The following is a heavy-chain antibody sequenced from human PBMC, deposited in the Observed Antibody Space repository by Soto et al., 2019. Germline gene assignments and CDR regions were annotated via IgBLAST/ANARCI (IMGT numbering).Heavy chain of an antibody. V-gene: IGHV3-30*18. J-gene: IGHJ4*02. CDR3: AKLASDASASTTPHFDY. CDR2: ISYDGSSK. Sequence: GGSLRLSCAASGFTFGSYGMHWVRQAPGKGLEWVTFISYDGSSKYYVDSVKGRFTISRDNSKNTLYLQMNSLRAEDTAVYYCAKLASDASASTTPHFDYWGQGTPVTVSS. D-gene: IGHD2-8*01. CDR1: GFTFGSYG.